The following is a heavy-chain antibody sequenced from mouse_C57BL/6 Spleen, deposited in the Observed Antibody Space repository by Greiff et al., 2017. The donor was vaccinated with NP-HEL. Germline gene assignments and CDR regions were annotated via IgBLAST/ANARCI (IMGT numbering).Heavy chain of an antibody. V-gene: IGHV2-2*01. CDR3: ARAYYSNYEVMDY. Sequence: QVQLQQSGPGLVQPSQSLSITCTVSGFSLTSYGVHWVRQSPGKGLEWLGVIWRGGSTDYNAAFISRLSISKDNSKSQVFFKMNSLQADDTAIYYCARAYYSNYEVMDYWGQGTSVTVSS. J-gene: IGHJ4*01. CDR2: IWRGGST. CDR1: GFSLTSYG. D-gene: IGHD2-5*01.